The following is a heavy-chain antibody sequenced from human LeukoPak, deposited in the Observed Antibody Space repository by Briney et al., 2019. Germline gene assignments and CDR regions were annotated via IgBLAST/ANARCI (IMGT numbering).Heavy chain of an antibody. CDR3: ARAFYSNYPSALVY. D-gene: IGHD4-11*01. J-gene: IGHJ4*02. CDR2: INPNSGGT. V-gene: IGHV1-2*02. CDR1: GYTFTGYY. Sequence: WASVKVSCKASGYTFTGYYMHWVRQAPGQGLEWMGWINPNSGGTNYAQKFQGRVTMTRDTSISTAYMELSRLRSDDTAVYYCARAFYSNYPSALVYWGQGTLVTVSS.